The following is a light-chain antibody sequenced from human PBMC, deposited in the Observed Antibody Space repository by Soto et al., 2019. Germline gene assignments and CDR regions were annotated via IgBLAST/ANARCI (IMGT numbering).Light chain of an antibody. CDR2: AAS. CDR3: QQLHGYPIS. J-gene: IGKJ5*01. Sequence: ILLTPSPSSLFPSVGDKVTTTLWASQGIDTSLAWYQQKPGKAPKLLIYAASNFQSGVPSRFSGSGSGTHFTLTISSLQPEDFATYYCQQLHGYPISFGQGTGLEIK. V-gene: IGKV1-9*01. CDR1: QGIDTS.